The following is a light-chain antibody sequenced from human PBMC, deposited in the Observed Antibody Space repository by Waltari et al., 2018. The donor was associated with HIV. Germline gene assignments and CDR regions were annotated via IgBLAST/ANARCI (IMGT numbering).Light chain of an antibody. V-gene: IGKV1-12*01. J-gene: IGKJ4*01. Sequence: DIQMTQSTSSVSASAGDSATITCRASQGINSRLAWYQQKPGKAPKLLIYAASSLQSGVPARFSGSGSETEFTLTISSLQPEDAATYFCQQANSFPLTFGGGTKVEIK. CDR3: QQANSFPLT. CDR2: AAS. CDR1: QGINSR.